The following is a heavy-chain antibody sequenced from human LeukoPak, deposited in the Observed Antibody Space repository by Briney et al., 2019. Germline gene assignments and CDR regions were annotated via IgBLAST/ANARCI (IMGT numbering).Heavy chain of an antibody. CDR1: GGSFSGYY. D-gene: IGHD6-19*01. Sequence: SETLSLTCAVYGGSFSGYYWSWIRQPPGKGLEWIGEINHSGSTNYNPSLKSRVTISVDTSKNQFSLKLSSVTAADTAVYYCAIRQMSSGWYFFDYWGQGIRVIVSS. V-gene: IGHV4-34*01. CDR3: AIRQMSSGWYFFDY. J-gene: IGHJ4*02. CDR2: INHSGST.